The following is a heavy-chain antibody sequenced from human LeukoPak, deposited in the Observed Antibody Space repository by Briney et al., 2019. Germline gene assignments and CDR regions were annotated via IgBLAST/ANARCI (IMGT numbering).Heavy chain of an antibody. CDR2: IYISGST. J-gene: IGHJ3*02. Sequence: SETLSLTCTVSGGSISSGSYHWSWIRQPAGKGLEWIGRIYISGSTNYNPSLKSRVTISVDTSKNQFSLKLSSVTAADTAVYYCARDRELVTPGAFDIWGQGTMVTVSS. D-gene: IGHD1-26*01. CDR3: ARDRELVTPGAFDI. CDR1: GGSISSGSYH. V-gene: IGHV4-61*02.